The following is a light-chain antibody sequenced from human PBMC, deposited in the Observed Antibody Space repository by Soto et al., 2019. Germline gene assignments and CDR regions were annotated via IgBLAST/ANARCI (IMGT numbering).Light chain of an antibody. CDR3: HCYDRSLTAYV. J-gene: IGLJ1*01. V-gene: IGLV1-40*01. CDR2: GNN. Sequence: QAVVTQPPSVSGAPGQWVTISCSGSSSNIGATYDVHWYQQLPGTAPKLLIYGNNNRPSGVPDRFSGSKSGTSASLAIAGLQAEDDAAYFCHCYDRSLTAYVFGTGTKLTVL. CDR1: SSNIGATYD.